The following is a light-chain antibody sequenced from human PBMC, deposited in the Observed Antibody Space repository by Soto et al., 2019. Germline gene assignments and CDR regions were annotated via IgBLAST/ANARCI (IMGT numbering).Light chain of an antibody. CDR1: SSDIGGYDY. CDR2: DVN. V-gene: IGLV2-14*01. J-gene: IGLJ2*01. Sequence: QSVLTQPASLSGSPGQSITLSCTGTSSDIGGYDYVSWYQRYPGKAPKLIIYDVNNRPSGVSNRFSGSRSGNTASLTISGLQAEDEADYYCTSYASSSTHVVFGGGTKVTVL. CDR3: TSYASSSTHVV.